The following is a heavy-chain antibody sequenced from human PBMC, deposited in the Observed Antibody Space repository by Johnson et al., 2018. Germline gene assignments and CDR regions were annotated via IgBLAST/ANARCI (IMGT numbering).Heavy chain of an antibody. D-gene: IGHD3-10*01. CDR1: GGSISSYY. CDR3: AREPGSITPNLDAFDI. J-gene: IGHJ3*02. Sequence: QVQLQESGPGLVKPSETXSLTCTVSGGSISSYYWNWIRQPPGKGLEWIGYIYYSGSTNYNPSLKSRVTISVDTSKNQFSLKLSSVTAADTAVYYWAREPGSITPNLDAFDIWGQGTMVTVSS. CDR2: IYYSGST. V-gene: IGHV4-59*01.